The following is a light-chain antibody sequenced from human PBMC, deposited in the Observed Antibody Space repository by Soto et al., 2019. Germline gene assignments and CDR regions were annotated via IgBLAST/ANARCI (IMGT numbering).Light chain of an antibody. CDR1: QAISTW. V-gene: IGKV1D-12*01. J-gene: IGKJ1*01. CDR3: QQANSFPRT. Sequence: DIQMTQSPSSVSASVGDRVTITCRASQAISTWLAWYQQKPGKAPKLLIYAASNLQTGVPSRFSGSGSGTDFTLTISSLQPEDFATYYCQQANSFPRTFGQGTRVEIK. CDR2: AAS.